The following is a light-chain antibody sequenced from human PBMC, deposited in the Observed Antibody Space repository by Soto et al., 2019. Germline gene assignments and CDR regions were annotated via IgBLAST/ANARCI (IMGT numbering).Light chain of an antibody. CDR3: QQYHRYPYS. CDR2: RAS. J-gene: IGKJ2*01. CDR1: QSISNW. V-gene: IGKV1-5*03. Sequence: DIQMSQSPSTLSPSVGDSVTISCRASQSISNWLAWYQQKPGEAPELLIYRASNLQSGVPSRFSGSGSGTEFTLTISSLQTDDFATYYCQQYHRYPYSFGPGTKLEI.